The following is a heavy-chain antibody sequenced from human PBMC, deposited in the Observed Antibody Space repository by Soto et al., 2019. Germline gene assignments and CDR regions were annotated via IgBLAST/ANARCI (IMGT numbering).Heavy chain of an antibody. CDR3: ARDKITGLFDY. CDR1: GGSVSSNSYS. V-gene: IGHV4-39*02. CDR2: IYSNDNT. D-gene: IGHD2-8*02. Sequence: SETLSLTCTVSGGSVSSNSYSWGWVRQSPGKGLEWIGTIYSNDNTHYNPSLQSRVTISVDTSKNQFSLKLTSVTAADTAVYYCARDKITGLFDYWGQGTLVTVSS. J-gene: IGHJ4*02.